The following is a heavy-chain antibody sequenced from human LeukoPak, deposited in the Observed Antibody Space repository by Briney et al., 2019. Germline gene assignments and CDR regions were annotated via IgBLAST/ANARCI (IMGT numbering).Heavy chain of an antibody. D-gene: IGHD3-9*01. J-gene: IGHJ4*02. V-gene: IGHV1-24*01. CDR3: AIGGFDILTGYKK. CDR2: FDPEDGET. Sequence: ASVKVSCKVSGFTLDELSMHWLRQAPGKGPEWMGGFDPEDGETVYARKFQDRVTLTEDRSTDIAYMELSSLRFEDTAIYYCAIGGFDILTGYKKWGQGTLVTVSS. CDR1: GFTLDELS.